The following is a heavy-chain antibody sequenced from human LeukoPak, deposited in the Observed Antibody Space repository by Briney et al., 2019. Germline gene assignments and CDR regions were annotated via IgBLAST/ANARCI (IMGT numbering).Heavy chain of an antibody. J-gene: IGHJ5*02. Sequence: GASVKVSCKASGGTFSSYAISWVRQAPGQGLEWMGGITPIFGTANYAQKFQGRVTLTADKSTSTAYMELSSLRSEDTAVYYCARDLEQQLVFRGRDWFDPWGQGTLVTVSS. CDR1: GGTFSSYA. CDR2: ITPIFGTA. CDR3: ARDLEQQLVFRGRDWFDP. D-gene: IGHD6-13*01. V-gene: IGHV1-69*06.